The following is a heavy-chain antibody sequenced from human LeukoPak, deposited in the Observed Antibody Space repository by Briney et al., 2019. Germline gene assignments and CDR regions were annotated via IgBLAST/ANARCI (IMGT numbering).Heavy chain of an antibody. D-gene: IGHD5-24*01. Sequence: GSLRLSCAAPGFTVSSNYMSWVRQPPGKGLEWIGEINHSGSTNYNPSLKSRVTISVDTSKNQFSLKLSSVTAADTAVYYCARRGGWLQLRIFGYWGQGTLVTVSS. CDR2: INHSGST. CDR1: GFTVSSNY. V-gene: IGHV4-34*01. CDR3: ARRGGWLQLRIFGY. J-gene: IGHJ4*02.